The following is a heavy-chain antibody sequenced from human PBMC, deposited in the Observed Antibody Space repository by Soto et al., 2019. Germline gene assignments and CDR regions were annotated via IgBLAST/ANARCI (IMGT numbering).Heavy chain of an antibody. D-gene: IGHD7-27*01. Sequence: SGPTLVNPTQTLTLTCTFPGFPRNSNGMCVNWIRQPPGKALEWLALIDWDDDKYYSTSLKTRLTISRDTSKNHVVLTMTNTDPVDTATYYCARTSAPPLGYPHGMDVWGRGTTVTVSS. J-gene: IGHJ6*02. CDR2: IDWDDDK. CDR3: ARTSAPPLGYPHGMDV. CDR1: GFPRNSNGMC. V-gene: IGHV2-70*13.